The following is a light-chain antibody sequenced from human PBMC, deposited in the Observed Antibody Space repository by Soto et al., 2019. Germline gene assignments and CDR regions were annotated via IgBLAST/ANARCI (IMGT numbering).Light chain of an antibody. CDR1: GSDVGGYRY. J-gene: IGLJ2*01. V-gene: IGLV2-14*01. CDR2: DVS. Sequence: QSALTQTASVSGSPGQSITISCTGTGSDVGGYRYVSWYQQHPGKVPKLIIYDVSNRPSGISDRFSGSKSANTASLTISGLQAEDEADYYCSSYTSTSAYVVFGGGTKVTVL. CDR3: SSYTSTSAYVV.